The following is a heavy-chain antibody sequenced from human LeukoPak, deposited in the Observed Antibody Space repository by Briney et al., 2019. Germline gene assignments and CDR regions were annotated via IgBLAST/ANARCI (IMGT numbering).Heavy chain of an antibody. CDR1: GGTFSSYA. CDR2: FIPIFGTA. CDR3: ARGGSSDVTLGDYFDY. Sequence: SVKVSCKASGGTFSSYAISWLRQAPGQGLEWMGRFIPIFGTANYAQKFQGRVTITTDESTSTAYMELSSLRSEDTAVYYCARGGSSDVTLGDYFDYWSQGTLVTVSS. D-gene: IGHD2-15*01. J-gene: IGHJ4*02. V-gene: IGHV1-69*05.